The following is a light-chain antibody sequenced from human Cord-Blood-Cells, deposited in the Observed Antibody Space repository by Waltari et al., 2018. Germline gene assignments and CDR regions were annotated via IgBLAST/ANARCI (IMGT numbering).Light chain of an antibody. Sequence: EIVLTQSPATLSLSPGERATLSCRASQRVSSYLAWYQQKPGQAPRLLIYDASNRATGIPARFSGSGSGTDFTLTISSLEPEDFAVYYCQQRSNWPPVSVTFGGGTKVEIK. CDR3: QQRSNWPPVSVT. CDR1: QRVSSY. V-gene: IGKV3-11*01. J-gene: IGKJ4*01. CDR2: DAS.